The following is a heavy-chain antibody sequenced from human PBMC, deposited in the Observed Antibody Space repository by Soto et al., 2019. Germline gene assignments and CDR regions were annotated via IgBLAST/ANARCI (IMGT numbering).Heavy chain of an antibody. CDR2: ISSSGITI. CDR3: GPFGGSAYYYYGMDV. Sequence: GSLRLSCAASGFTFSDYYMSWIRQAPGKGLEWVSYISSSGITIYYADSVKGRFTISRDNAKNSLYLQMNSLRAEDTAVYYCGPFGGSAYYYYGMDVWGQGTTVTVSS. D-gene: IGHD3-16*01. CDR1: GFTFSDYY. V-gene: IGHV3-11*01. J-gene: IGHJ6*02.